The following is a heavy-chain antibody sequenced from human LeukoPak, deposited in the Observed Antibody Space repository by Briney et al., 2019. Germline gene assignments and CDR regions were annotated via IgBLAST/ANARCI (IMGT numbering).Heavy chain of an antibody. CDR2: ISGSGGST. V-gene: IGHV3-23*01. J-gene: IGHJ4*02. D-gene: IGHD3-22*01. CDR3: AKHPATFYYDSSGYFGY. Sequence: ISGSGGSTYYADSVKGRLTISRDNSKNTLYLQMNSLRAEDTAVYYCAKHPATFYYDSSGYFGYWGQGTLVTVS.